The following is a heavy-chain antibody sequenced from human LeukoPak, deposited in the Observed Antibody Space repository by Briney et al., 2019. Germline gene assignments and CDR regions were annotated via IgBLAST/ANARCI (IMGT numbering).Heavy chain of an antibody. V-gene: IGHV4-59*01. D-gene: IGHD3-10*01. CDR2: IYYSGST. J-gene: IGHJ6*02. Sequence: SETLSLTCTVSGVSISSYYWSWIRQPPGKGLEWIGYIYYSGSTNYNPSLKSRVTISVDTSKNQFSLKLSSVTAADTAVYYCARLSGTLGSWYYYYGMDVWGQGTTVTVSS. CDR3: ARLSGTLGSWYYYYGMDV. CDR1: GVSISSYY.